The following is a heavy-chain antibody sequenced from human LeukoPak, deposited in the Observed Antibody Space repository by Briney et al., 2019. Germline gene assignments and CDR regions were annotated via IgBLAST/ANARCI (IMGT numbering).Heavy chain of an antibody. J-gene: IGHJ4*02. D-gene: IGHD6-19*01. CDR3: ARHLSDAEKSVSGWTGFDY. CDR2: IYYSGTT. V-gene: IGHV4-39*01. CDR1: GGSISSSSYY. Sequence: SETLSLTCTVSGGSISSSSYYWGWIRQPPGKGLEWIGSIYYSGTTFYNPSLKSPVTISVDTPKNQLSLRLSSVTAADTAVYYCARHLSDAEKSVSGWTGFDYWGQGTLVTVSS.